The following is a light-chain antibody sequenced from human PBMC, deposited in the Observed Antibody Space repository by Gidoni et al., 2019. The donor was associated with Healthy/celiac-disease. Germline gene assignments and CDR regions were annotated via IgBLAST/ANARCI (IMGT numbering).Light chain of an antibody. CDR1: QDISNY. Sequence: DIQMTQSPSSLSASVGDRVTITCKASQDISNYLNWYQQKPGKDPKLLNYDASNLETGVPSRFSGSGSGTDFTLTISSLQPEDIATYYCQQYDNLPLTFGGGTKVEIK. CDR3: QQYDNLPLT. J-gene: IGKJ4*01. CDR2: DAS. V-gene: IGKV1-33*01.